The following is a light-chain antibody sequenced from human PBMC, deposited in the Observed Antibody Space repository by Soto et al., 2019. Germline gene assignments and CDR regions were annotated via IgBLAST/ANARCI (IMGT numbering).Light chain of an antibody. CDR1: QGIRSD. J-gene: IGKJ1*01. Sequence: IQMTQSPSSLSASVGDRVTISCRASQGIRSDLAWYQQKPGKVPKLLIYGASKLESGVPSRFSGSGFGTDFTHTINSLQPEDFATYYCLQDYNCPWAFGQGTKVEIK. CDR3: LQDYNCPWA. V-gene: IGKV1-6*01. CDR2: GAS.